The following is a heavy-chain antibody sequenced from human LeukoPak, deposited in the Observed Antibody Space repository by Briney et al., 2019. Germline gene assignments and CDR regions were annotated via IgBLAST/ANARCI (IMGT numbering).Heavy chain of an antibody. D-gene: IGHD3-22*01. J-gene: IGHJ3*02. V-gene: IGHV3-74*01. Sequence: PGGSLRLSCAAFGFTLSNYWIHWVRQTPGKGLVWVSRISSDGSTTNYADSVKGRFTISRDNAKNTLYLQMNSLRAEDTAMYYCARVGYYYDDNCDAFDIWGQGTMVTVSS. CDR1: GFTLSNYW. CDR2: ISSDGSTT. CDR3: ARVGYYYDDNCDAFDI.